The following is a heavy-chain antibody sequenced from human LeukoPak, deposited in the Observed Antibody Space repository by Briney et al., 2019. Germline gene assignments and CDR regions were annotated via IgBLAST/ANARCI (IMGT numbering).Heavy chain of an antibody. D-gene: IGHD3-10*01. Sequence: ASVKVSCKVSGYTLTELSMHWARQAPGKGLEWMGGFDPEDGETIYAQKFQGRVTMTEDTSTDTAYMELSSLRSEDTAVYYCATGGHGSGSRDYFDYWGQGTLVTVSS. J-gene: IGHJ4*02. CDR1: GYTLTELS. CDR3: ATGGHGSGSRDYFDY. V-gene: IGHV1-24*01. CDR2: FDPEDGET.